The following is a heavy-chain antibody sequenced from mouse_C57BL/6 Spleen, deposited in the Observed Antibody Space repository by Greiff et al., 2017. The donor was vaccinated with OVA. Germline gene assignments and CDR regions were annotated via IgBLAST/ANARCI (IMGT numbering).Heavy chain of an antibody. V-gene: IGHV1-81*01. CDR1: GYTFTSYG. CDR3: ARSRSSQYYFDY. CDR2: IYPRSGNT. Sequence: QVQLQQSGAELARPGASVKLSCKASGYTFTSYGISWVKQRTGQGLEWIGEIYPRSGNTYYNEKFKGKATLTADKSSSTAYMELRSLTSEDSAVYFCARSRSSQYYFDYWGQGTTLTVSS. J-gene: IGHJ2*01. D-gene: IGHD1-1*01.